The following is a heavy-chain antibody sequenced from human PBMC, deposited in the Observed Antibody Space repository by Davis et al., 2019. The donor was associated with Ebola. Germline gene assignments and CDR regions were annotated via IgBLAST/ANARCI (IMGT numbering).Heavy chain of an antibody. D-gene: IGHD4-17*01. J-gene: IGHJ6*02. CDR2: IYYSGST. CDR3: ARGDYGDYEGPYYYYGMDV. V-gene: IGHV4-59*01. Sequence: PSETLSLTCTVSGGSISSYYWSWIRQPPGKGLGWIGYIYYSGSTNYTPSLKSPVTRSVDTSKNQFSLKLSSVTAADTAVYYCARGDYGDYEGPYYYYGMDVWGQGTTVTVSS. CDR1: GGSISSYY.